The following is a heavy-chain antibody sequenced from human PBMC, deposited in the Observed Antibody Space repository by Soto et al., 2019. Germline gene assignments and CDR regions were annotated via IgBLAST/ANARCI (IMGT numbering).Heavy chain of an antibody. V-gene: IGHV3-30*03. J-gene: IGHJ6*02. CDR1: GFIFSNNG. CDR2: VSHDERKT. Sequence: QVQLVESGGGEVQPGTSLRLSCIASGFIFSNNGMHWVRQAPGKGLEWVALVSHDERKTFYADSVKGRLTIYRDNSKNTVYLHMNNLRPEDTAVYRCARDLRQGASGATVYGMDVWGQGTTVTVSS. D-gene: IGHD7-27*01. CDR3: ARDLRQGASGATVYGMDV.